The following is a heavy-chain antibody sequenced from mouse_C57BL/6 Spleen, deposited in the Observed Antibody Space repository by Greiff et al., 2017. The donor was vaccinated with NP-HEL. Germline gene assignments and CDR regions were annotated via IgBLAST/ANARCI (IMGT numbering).Heavy chain of an antibody. CDR1: GFTFSDYG. CDR3: ARRNYYGYYFDY. J-gene: IGHJ2*01. CDR2: ISSGSSTI. D-gene: IGHD1-1*01. Sequence: EVKVVESGGGLVKPGGSLKLSCAASGFTFSDYGMHWVRQAPEKGLEWVAYISSGSSTIYYADTVKGRFTISRDNAKNTLFLQMTRLRSEDTAMYYCARRNYYGYYFDYWGQGTTLTVSS. V-gene: IGHV5-17*01.